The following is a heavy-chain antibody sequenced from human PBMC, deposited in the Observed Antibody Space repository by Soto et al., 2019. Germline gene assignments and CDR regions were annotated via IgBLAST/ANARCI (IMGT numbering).Heavy chain of an antibody. CDR1: GGSISSYY. V-gene: IGHV4-59*01. D-gene: IGHD4-17*01. J-gene: IGHJ6*02. Sequence: SETLSLTCTVSGGSISSYYWSWIRQPPGKGLEWIGYIYYSGSTNYSPSLKSRVTISVGTSKNQFSLKLSSVTAADTAVYYCAKWTVTTDYYYGLDVWGQGATVTVS. CDR3: AKWTVTTDYYYGLDV. CDR2: IYYSGST.